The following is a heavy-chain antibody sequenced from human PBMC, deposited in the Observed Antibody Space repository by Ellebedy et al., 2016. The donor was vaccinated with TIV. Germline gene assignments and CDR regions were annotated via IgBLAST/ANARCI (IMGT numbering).Heavy chain of an antibody. CDR3: ARDRIRGLTPFDY. CDR2: ISGSVGST. J-gene: IGHJ4*02. V-gene: IGHV3-23*01. Sequence: GGSLRLXXAASGFTFSSSAVSWVRQAPGKGLEWVSSISGSVGSTYYAEPVKGRFTISRDNSKNTLYLQMNSLRAEDTAVYYCARDRIRGLTPFDYWGQGTLVTVSS. D-gene: IGHD6-19*01. CDR1: GFTFSSSA.